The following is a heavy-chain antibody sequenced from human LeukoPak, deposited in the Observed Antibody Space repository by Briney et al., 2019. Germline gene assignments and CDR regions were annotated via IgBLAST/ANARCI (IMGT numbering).Heavy chain of an antibody. D-gene: IGHD2-15*01. V-gene: IGHV5-51*01. Sequence: GESLKISCKASGYSFTTYWIAWVRQMPGKGLEWMAIIYPSDSDIRYSPSFQGQVSISADKSISTAYLQWSSLKASDTATYYCAGGNGGLGILSFFDIWGQGTMVTVSS. CDR3: AGGNGGLGILSFFDI. CDR1: GYSFTTYW. J-gene: IGHJ3*02. CDR2: IYPSDSDI.